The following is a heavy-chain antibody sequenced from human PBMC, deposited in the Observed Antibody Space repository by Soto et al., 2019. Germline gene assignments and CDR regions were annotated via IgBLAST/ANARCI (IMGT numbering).Heavy chain of an antibody. CDR2: INPNSGGT. V-gene: IGHV1-2*02. J-gene: IGHJ6*02. CDR3: ARVAPKYDFWSGYSYGMDV. CDR1: GYTFIGYY. D-gene: IGHD3-3*01. Sequence: ASVKVSCKASGYTFIGYYMHWVRQAPGQGLEWMGWINPNSGGTNYAQKFQGRVTMTRDTSISTAYMELSRLRSDDTAVYYCARVAPKYDFWSGYSYGMDVWGQGTTVTVSS.